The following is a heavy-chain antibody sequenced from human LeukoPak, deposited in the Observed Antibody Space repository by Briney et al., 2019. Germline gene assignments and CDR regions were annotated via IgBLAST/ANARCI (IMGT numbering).Heavy chain of an antibody. Sequence: PSETLSLTCTVSGYSISSGYYWGWIRQPPGKGLEWIGSIYHSGSTYYNPSLKSRVTISVDKSKNQFALRLYSVTAADTAVYYCARDPGGGYKDDALDIWGQGTMVTVTS. J-gene: IGHJ3*02. CDR3: ARDPGGGYKDDALDI. CDR2: IYHSGST. D-gene: IGHD5-12*01. CDR1: GYSISSGYY. V-gene: IGHV4-38-2*02.